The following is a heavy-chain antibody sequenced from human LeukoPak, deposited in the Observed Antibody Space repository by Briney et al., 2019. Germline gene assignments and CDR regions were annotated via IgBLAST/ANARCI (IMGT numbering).Heavy chain of an antibody. J-gene: IGHJ4*02. CDR3: AKKVRFPSGFDY. V-gene: IGHV3-48*03. CDR2: ISSSGSTI. CDR1: GFTFSSYE. D-gene: IGHD3-10*01. Sequence: GGSLRLSCAASGFTFSSYEMNWVRQAPGKGLEWVSYISSSGSTIYYADSVKGRFTISRDNAKNSLYLQMNSLRADDTAVYYCAKKVRFPSGFDYWGQGTLVTVSS.